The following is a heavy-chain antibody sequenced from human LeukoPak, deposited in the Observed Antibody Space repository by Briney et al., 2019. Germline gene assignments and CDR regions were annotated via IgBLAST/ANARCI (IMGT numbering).Heavy chain of an antibody. CDR2: ISGGGDST. CDR3: AKTYYSSRAHYYYYYYMDV. D-gene: IGHD3-10*01. V-gene: IGHV3-23*01. Sequence: GGTLRLSCAASGFTFSNYGMSWVRQAPGKGLEWVSGISGGGDSTFYADSVKGRFTISRDNSKNTRYLQMNSLRAEDTAVYYCAKTYYSSRAHYYYYYYMDVWGKGTTVTISS. J-gene: IGHJ6*03. CDR1: GFTFSNYG.